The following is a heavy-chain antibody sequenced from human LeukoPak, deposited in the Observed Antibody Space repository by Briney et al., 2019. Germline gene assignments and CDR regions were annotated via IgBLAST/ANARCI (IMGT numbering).Heavy chain of an antibody. CDR3: AKDVPAAYFDY. J-gene: IGHJ4*02. V-gene: IGHV3-74*01. Sequence: GGSLRLSCAASGFTFSSYWMHWVRQAPGKGLVWVSRINSDGSSTSYADSVKGRFTISRDNAKNTLYLQMNSLRAEDTAVYYCAKDVPAAYFDYWGQGTLVTVSS. CDR1: GFTFSSYW. CDR2: INSDGSST. D-gene: IGHD2-2*01.